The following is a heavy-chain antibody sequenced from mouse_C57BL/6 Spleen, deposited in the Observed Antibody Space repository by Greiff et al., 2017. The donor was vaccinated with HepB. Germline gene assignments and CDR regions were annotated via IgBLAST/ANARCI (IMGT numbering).Heavy chain of an antibody. CDR3: TREGTPVRRYFDV. D-gene: IGHD2-14*01. CDR2: IDPETGGT. Sequence: QLQQSGAELVRPGASVTLSCKASGYTFTDYEMHWVKQTPVHGLEWIGAIDPETGGTAYNQKFKGKAILTADKSSSTAYMELRSLTSEDSAVYYCTREGTPVRRYFDVWGTGTTVTVSS. CDR1: GYTFTDYE. V-gene: IGHV1-15*01. J-gene: IGHJ1*03.